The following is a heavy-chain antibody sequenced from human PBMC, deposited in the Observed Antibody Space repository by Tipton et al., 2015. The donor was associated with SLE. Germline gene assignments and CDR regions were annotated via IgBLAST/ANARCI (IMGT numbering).Heavy chain of an antibody. CDR1: GFSVTNNY. CDR3: AKDRGTKELLED. V-gene: IGHV3-53*01. Sequence: SLRLSCAASGFSVTNNYMSWVRQTPGKGLEWISVIYTGDSTFYADSVKGRFTISRDYSTNTLYLQMNSLRAEDTAVYYCAKDRGTKELLEDWGQGTLVTVSS. J-gene: IGHJ4*02. D-gene: IGHD1-26*01. CDR2: IYTGDST.